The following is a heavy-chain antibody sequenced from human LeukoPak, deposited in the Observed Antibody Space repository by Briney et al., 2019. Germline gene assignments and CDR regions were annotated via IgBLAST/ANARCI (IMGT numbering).Heavy chain of an antibody. V-gene: IGHV1-2*02. Sequence: GASVKVSCKASGYTFIGYYMHWVRQAPGQGLEWMGWINPNSGGTNYAQKFQGRVTMTRDTSISTAYMELSRLRSDDTAVYYCARAGYCSSTSCCAAFDIWGQGTMVTVSS. D-gene: IGHD2-2*01. CDR3: ARAGYCSSTSCCAAFDI. J-gene: IGHJ3*02. CDR1: GYTFIGYY. CDR2: INPNSGGT.